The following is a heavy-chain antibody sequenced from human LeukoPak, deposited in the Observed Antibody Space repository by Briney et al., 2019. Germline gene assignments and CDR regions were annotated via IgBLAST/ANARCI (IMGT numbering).Heavy chain of an antibody. D-gene: IGHD4-17*01. CDR1: GGSISSYY. J-gene: IGHJ6*02. CDR3: ARDRGDDGMDV. Sequence: SETLSLTCTVYGGSISSYYWSWIRQPPGKGLEWIGYIYYSGSTNYNPSLKSRVTISVDTSKNQFSLKLSSVTAADTAVYYCARDRGDDGMDVWGQGTTVTVSS. CDR2: IYYSGST. V-gene: IGHV4-59*01.